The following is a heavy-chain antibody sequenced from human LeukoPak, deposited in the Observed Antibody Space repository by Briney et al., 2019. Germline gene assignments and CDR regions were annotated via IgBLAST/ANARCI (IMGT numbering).Heavy chain of an antibody. V-gene: IGHV3-23*01. CDR1: GLTFSNYA. CDR2: VSGSGRNT. Sequence: TGGSLSLSCAVSGLTFSNYAMTWVRRAAGKGLEWVSSVSGSGRNTFYPDTVKGRFTISRNNTKNTVYLKMNSQRADDTAVYYCVKSRRVGANQKGLFDYWGQGTLVTVST. CDR3: VKSRRVGANQKGLFDY. D-gene: IGHD1-26*01. J-gene: IGHJ4*02.